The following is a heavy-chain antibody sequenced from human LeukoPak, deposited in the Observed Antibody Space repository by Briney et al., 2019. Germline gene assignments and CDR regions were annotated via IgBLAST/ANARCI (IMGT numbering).Heavy chain of an antibody. Sequence: TSETLSLTCTVSGGSISSGNYYWSWIRQPPMKGLEWIGYIYYSGSTYYNPSLKSRVTISVDTSKNQFSLKLNSVTAADTAVYHCARADEYGSGSYFYFDYWGQGTLVTVSS. CDR1: GGSISSGNYY. V-gene: IGHV4-30-4*01. CDR3: ARADEYGSGSYFYFDY. J-gene: IGHJ4*02. CDR2: IYYSGST. D-gene: IGHD3-10*01.